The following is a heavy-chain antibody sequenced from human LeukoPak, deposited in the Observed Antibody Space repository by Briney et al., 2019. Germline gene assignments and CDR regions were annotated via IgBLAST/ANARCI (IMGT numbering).Heavy chain of an antibody. V-gene: IGHV4-4*07. Sequence: SETLPVTCSVSGGSISTYYWSWIRQPAGKGLEWIAQIHTSGSTNFNPSLKSRVSISMDTPNNQFSLMISSVTAADTAIYYCAGRGLSTAWTFDYWGHGTLVTVSS. D-gene: IGHD6-19*01. CDR3: AGRGLSTAWTFDY. CDR1: GGSISTYY. CDR2: IHTSGST. J-gene: IGHJ4*03.